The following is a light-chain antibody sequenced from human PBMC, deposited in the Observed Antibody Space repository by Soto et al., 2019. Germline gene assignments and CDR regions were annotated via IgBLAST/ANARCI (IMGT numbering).Light chain of an antibody. J-gene: IGKJ2*03. Sequence: EIVLTQSPGTLSLSPGERATLSCRASQSVSSSYLAWYQQKPGQAPRVLIHGASSRATGIPDRFSGSGSGTHFSLTISRLEPEDFAVYFCQQYSNPPPNGFGQVTKVEIK. V-gene: IGKV3-20*01. CDR3: QQYSNPPPNG. CDR2: GAS. CDR1: QSVSSSY.